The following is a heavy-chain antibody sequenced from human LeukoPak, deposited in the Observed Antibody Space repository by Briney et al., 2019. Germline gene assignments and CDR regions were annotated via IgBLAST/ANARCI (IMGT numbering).Heavy chain of an antibody. V-gene: IGHV3-30-3*01. Sequence: GGSLRLSCAASGFTFSSYAMHWVRQAPGKGLEWVAVISYDGSNKYYADSVKGRFTISRDNSKNTLYLQMNSLRAEDTAVYYCARGPLYGDYLSYWGQGTLVIVSS. CDR3: ARGPLYGDYLSY. CDR2: ISYDGSNK. D-gene: IGHD4-17*01. J-gene: IGHJ4*02. CDR1: GFTFSSYA.